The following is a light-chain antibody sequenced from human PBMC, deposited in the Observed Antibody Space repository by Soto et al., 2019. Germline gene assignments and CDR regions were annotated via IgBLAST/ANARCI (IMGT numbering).Light chain of an antibody. CDR2: AAS. CDR1: QSISNY. V-gene: IGKV1-39*01. Sequence: DIQMTQSPSSLSASVGDRVTITCRASQSISNYLNWYQQKPGKAPKLLIYAASSLQGGVPPRFSGSGSGTDFTLTISSLQPDDFATYYGQQSYSSPETFGQGTKVEV. J-gene: IGKJ1*01. CDR3: QQSYSSPET.